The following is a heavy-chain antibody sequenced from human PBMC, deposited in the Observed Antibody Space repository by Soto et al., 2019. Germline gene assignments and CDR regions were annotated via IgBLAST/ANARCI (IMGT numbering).Heavy chain of an antibody. CDR1: GFTFSSYG. V-gene: IGHV3-30*18. Sequence: QVQLVESGGGVVQPGRSLRLSCAASGFTFSSYGMHWVRQAPGKGLEWVAVISYDGSNKYYADSVKGRFTISRDNSKNTLYLQMNSLRAEDTAVYYCAKDLRSGSLLDYWGQGTLVTVSS. CDR3: AKDLRSGSLLDY. J-gene: IGHJ4*02. D-gene: IGHD1-26*01. CDR2: ISYDGSNK.